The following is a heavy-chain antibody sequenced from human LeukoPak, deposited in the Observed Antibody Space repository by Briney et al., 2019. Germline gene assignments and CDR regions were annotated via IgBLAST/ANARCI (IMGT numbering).Heavy chain of an antibody. CDR3: ARPLDCSSTSCYNWFDP. CDR2: MNPNSGNT. J-gene: IGHJ5*02. Sequence: ASVKVSCKASGYTFTSYDINWVRQATGQGLEWMGWMNPNSGNTGYAQKFQGRVTMTRNTSISTAYMELSSLRSDDTAVYYCARPLDCSSTSCYNWFDPWGQGTLVTVSS. CDR1: GYTFTSYD. V-gene: IGHV1-8*01. D-gene: IGHD2-2*01.